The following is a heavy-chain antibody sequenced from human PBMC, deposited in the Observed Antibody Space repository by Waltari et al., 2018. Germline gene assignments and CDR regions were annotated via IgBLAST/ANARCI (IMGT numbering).Heavy chain of an antibody. V-gene: IGHV4-39*07. CDR1: GGSISSSSYY. J-gene: IGHJ3*02. Sequence: QLQLQESGPGLVKPSETLSLTCTVSGGSISSSSYYWGWIRQPPGKGLEWIGSIYYSGSTYYSPSLKSRVTISVDTSKNQFSLKLSSVTAADTAVYYCARDFKGGSYGFDAFDIWGQGTMVTVSS. CDR3: ARDFKGGSYGFDAFDI. CDR2: IYYSGST. D-gene: IGHD1-26*01.